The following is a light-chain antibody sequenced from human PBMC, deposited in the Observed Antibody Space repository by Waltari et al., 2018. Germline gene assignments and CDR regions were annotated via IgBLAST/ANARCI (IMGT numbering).Light chain of an antibody. CDR2: GAS. CDR1: QSVSSSY. V-gene: IGKV3-20*01. J-gene: IGKJ2*01. Sequence: GERATLSCRASQSVSSSYLAWYQQKPGQAPRLLIDGASSRATGIPDRFSGSGSGTDFTLTISRLEPEDFAVYYCQQYGSSPYTFGQGTKLEIK. CDR3: QQYGSSPYT.